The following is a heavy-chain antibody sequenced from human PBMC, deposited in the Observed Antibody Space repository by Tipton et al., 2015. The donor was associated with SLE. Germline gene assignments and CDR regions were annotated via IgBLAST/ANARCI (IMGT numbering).Heavy chain of an antibody. CDR3: ARPGYSSSWYGPYFDY. CDR1: GGSISSSSYY. J-gene: IGHJ4*02. V-gene: IGHV4-39*01. Sequence: TLSLTCTVSGGSISSSSYYWGWIRQPPGKGLEWIGSIYYSGSTYYNPSFKSRVTISVDTSKNQFSLKLSSVTAADTAVYYCARPGYSSSWYGPYFDYWGQGTLVTVSS. CDR2: IYYSGST. D-gene: IGHD6-13*01.